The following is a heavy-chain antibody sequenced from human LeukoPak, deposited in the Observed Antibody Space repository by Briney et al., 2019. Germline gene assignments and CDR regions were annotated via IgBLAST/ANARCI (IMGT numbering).Heavy chain of an antibody. J-gene: IGHJ4*02. Sequence: ASVKVSCKASGYPFDNFGLTWVRQAPGQGLEWMGWISAYNGNTHYAQKFRDSLTMTTDTSTRTAYLELRSLKSDDTAVYYCARDRLGGDLTGESLYWGQGTLVTVSS. V-gene: IGHV1-18*01. CDR1: GYPFDNFG. CDR2: ISAYNGNT. D-gene: IGHD4-17*01. CDR3: ARDRLGGDLTGESLY.